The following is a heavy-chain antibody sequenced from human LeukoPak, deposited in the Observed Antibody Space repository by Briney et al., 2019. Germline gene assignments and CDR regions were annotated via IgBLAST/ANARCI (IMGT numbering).Heavy chain of an antibody. J-gene: IGHJ4*02. D-gene: IGHD3-3*01. V-gene: IGHV1-69*13. CDR2: IIPIFGTA. CDR1: GGTFSSYA. CDR3: ARENDFWSAQRGVGDDY. Sequence: GASVKVSCKASGGTFSSYAISWVRQAPGQGLEWMGGIIPIFGTANYAQKFQGRVTITADESTSTAYMELSSLRSEDTAVYYCARENDFWSAQRGVGDDYWGQGTLVTVSS.